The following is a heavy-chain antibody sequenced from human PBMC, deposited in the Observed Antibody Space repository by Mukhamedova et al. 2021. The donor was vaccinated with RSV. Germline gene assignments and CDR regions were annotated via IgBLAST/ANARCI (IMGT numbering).Heavy chain of an antibody. CDR2: QK. V-gene: IGHV3-30*03. Sequence: QKYYADSVRGRFTISRDDSRNTLYLQINSLRIEDTAVYYCLRDTPLTGENWGQETLVTVSS. D-gene: IGHD7-27*01. J-gene: IGHJ4*02. CDR3: LRDTPLTGEN.